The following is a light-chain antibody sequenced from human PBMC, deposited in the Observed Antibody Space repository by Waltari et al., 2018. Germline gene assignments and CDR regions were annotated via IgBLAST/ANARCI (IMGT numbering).Light chain of an antibody. V-gene: IGLV1-44*01. CDR2: STS. CDR1: YSNIGINP. CDR3: ATWDGSLEGYV. J-gene: IGLJ1*01. Sequence: QSVLTQPPSASGTPGQRVTISCSGTYSNIGINPVNWYQPPPGTAPKLLIHSTSQRPSGVPDRFSGSKSGTSVSLAISGLQSDDEADYYCATWDGSLEGYVFGTGTKVSVL.